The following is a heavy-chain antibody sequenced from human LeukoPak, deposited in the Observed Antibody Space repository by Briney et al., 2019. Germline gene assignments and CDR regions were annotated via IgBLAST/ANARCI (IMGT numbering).Heavy chain of an antibody. CDR2: IIPILGIA. CDR3: ARDIAVAGDYYYYYMDV. Sequence: SVKVSCKASGGTFSSYAISWVRQAPGQGLEWMGRIIPILGIANYAQKFQGRVTITADKSTSTAYMELSSLRSEDTAVYYCARDIAVAGDYYYYYMDVWGKGTTVTVSS. V-gene: IGHV1-69*04. D-gene: IGHD6-19*01. CDR1: GGTFSSYA. J-gene: IGHJ6*03.